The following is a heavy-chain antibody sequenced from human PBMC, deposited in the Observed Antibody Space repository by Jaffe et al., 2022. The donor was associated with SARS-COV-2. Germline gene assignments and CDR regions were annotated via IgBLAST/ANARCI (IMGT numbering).Heavy chain of an antibody. CDR3: ATDAGGAAFDI. CDR2: IWADGSKD. D-gene: IGHD3-10*01. CDR1: GFRFSSYG. Sequence: QVQLVESGGGVVQPGGSLRLSCVASGFRFSSYGMHWVRQAPGKGLDWVAVIWADGSKDIYVESVKGRFTISRDNSKNTLFLQMNSLRVEDTAVYYCATDAGGAAFDIWGQGTMVAVSS. V-gene: IGHV3-33*01. J-gene: IGHJ3*02.